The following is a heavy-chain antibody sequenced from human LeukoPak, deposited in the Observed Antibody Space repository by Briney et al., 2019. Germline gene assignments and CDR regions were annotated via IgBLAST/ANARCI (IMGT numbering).Heavy chain of an antibody. V-gene: IGHV3-7*03. Sequence: GGSLRLSCAVSGFTFSGFWMGWSRQAPGKGLEWVASINSDGSEGYYADVVKGRFTISRDNAKNSLYLQINSLRAEDTAVYYCARSSYSSSSSVWGQGTMVTVSS. CDR2: INSDGSEG. J-gene: IGHJ3*01. CDR1: GFTFSGFW. D-gene: IGHD6-6*01. CDR3: ARSSYSSSSSV.